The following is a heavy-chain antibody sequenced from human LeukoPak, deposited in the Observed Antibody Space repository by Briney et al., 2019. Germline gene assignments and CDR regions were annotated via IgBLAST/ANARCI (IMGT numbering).Heavy chain of an antibody. D-gene: IGHD4-23*01. CDR3: VRDADGGNSWFDT. J-gene: IGHJ5*02. CDR1: GFTFTDFY. CDR2: ISPTSSYM. Sequence: PGGSLRLSCAASGFTFTDFYMNWVRQAPGKGLEWVSWISPTSSYMYYADSVKGRFTISRDNAKNSLCLQMNSLGAEDTALYYCVRDADGGNSWFDTGGKETLVTVSS. V-gene: IGHV3-21*01.